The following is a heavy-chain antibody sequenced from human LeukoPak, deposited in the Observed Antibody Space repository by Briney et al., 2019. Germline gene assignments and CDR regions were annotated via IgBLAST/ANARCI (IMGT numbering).Heavy chain of an antibody. D-gene: IGHD3-10*01. CDR3: ARGLWFGEYNY. J-gene: IGHJ4*02. CDR2: IIPIFGTA. V-gene: IGHV1-69*06. Sequence: ASVKVSCKASGGTFSSYAISWVRQAPGQGLEWMGGIIPIFGTANYAQKFQGRVTITADKSTSTAYMELSSLRSEDTAVYYCARGLWFGEYNYWGQGTLVTVSS. CDR1: GGTFSSYA.